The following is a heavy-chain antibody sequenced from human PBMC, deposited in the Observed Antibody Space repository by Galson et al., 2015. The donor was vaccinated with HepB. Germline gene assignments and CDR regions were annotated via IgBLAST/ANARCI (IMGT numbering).Heavy chain of an antibody. J-gene: IGHJ4*02. Sequence: SLRLSCAASGFTFSSYGMHWVRQAPGKGLEWVAVISYDGSNKYYADSVKGRFTISRDNSKNTLYLQMNSLRAEDTAVYYCAKDIGGPTYYDFWSGYLSTPGADYWGQGTLVTVSS. V-gene: IGHV3-30*18. CDR1: GFTFSSYG. D-gene: IGHD3-3*01. CDR2: ISYDGSNK. CDR3: AKDIGGPTYYDFWSGYLSTPGADY.